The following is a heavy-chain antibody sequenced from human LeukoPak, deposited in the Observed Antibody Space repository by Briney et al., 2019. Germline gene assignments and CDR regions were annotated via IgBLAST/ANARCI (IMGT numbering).Heavy chain of an antibody. J-gene: IGHJ4*02. D-gene: IGHD6-19*01. CDR3: AKVGSSGWFFDY. V-gene: IGHV3-53*05. Sequence: GGSLRLSCTASEFTVSSNYMSWVRQAPGKGLEWVSVIYSGGSTYYADSVKGRFTISRDNAKNSLYLQMNSLRAEDTALYYCAKVGSSGWFFDYWGQGTLVTVSS. CDR2: IYSGGST. CDR1: EFTVSSNY.